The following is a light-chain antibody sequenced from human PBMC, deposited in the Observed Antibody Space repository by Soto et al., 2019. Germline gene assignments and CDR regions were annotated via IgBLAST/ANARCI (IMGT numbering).Light chain of an antibody. CDR1: SSDVGGYNY. V-gene: IGLV2-11*01. CDR2: DVS. J-gene: IGLJ1*01. Sequence: QSALTQPRSVSGSPGQSVTISCTGTSSDVGGYNYVSWYLQHPGNAPKVMIYDVSKRPSGVPDRFSGSKSGNTASLTISGLQSEDEADYYCCSFAGNYIYVFGTGTKVTVL. CDR3: CSFAGNYIYV.